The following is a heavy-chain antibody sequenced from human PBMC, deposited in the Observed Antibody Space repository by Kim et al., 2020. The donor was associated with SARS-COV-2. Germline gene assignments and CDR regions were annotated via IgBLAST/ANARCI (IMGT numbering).Heavy chain of an antibody. V-gene: IGHV3-23*01. D-gene: IGHD6-13*01. CDR3: AKDHLRSSWNDFDY. Sequence: GGSLRLSCSASGFTFSNYAMSWVRQAPGKGLEWVSGLSHSGDTTYYTDSVKGRFTVSRDNSRNTLYLQMNSLRAEDTALYYCAKDHLRSSWNDFDYWGQGTLVTVSS. CDR2: LSHSGDTT. CDR1: GFTFSNYA. J-gene: IGHJ4*02.